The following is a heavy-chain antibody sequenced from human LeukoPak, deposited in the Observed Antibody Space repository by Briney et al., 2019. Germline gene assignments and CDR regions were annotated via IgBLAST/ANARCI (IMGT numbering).Heavy chain of an antibody. CDR1: GFTFHDHG. Sequence: GTSLRLSCAASGFTFHDHGMDWVRQAPGKGLEWVAVIAADGGVKQYADFVKGRFSLSRDNSKNTVFLEMNGLTVEDTAVYYCAREATWGQWYFELWGQGAPVTVSS. CDR3: AREATWGQWYFEL. CDR2: IAADGGVK. D-gene: IGHD6-19*01. J-gene: IGHJ4*02. V-gene: IGHV3-30*03.